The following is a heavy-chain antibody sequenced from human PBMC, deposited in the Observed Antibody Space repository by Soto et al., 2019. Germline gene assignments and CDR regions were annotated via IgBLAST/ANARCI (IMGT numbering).Heavy chain of an antibody. D-gene: IGHD2-15*01. CDR2: ISYDGSNK. CDR1: GFTFSSYA. J-gene: IGHJ4*02. Sequence: PGGSLRLSCAASGFTFSSYAMHWVRQAPGKGLEWVALISYDGSNKYFGDSVKGRFTISRDNSKNTLYLQMNSLRAEDTAVYYCARDRACSLIGATATLFDYWGQGALVTVSS. V-gene: IGHV3-30-3*01. CDR3: ARDRACSLIGATATLFDY.